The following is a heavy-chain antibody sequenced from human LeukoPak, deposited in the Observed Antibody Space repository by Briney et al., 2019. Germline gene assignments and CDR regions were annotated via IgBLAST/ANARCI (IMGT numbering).Heavy chain of an antibody. D-gene: IGHD4-17*01. J-gene: IGHJ4*02. CDR2: ISSSTNTI. CDR1: GFTFSTYA. CDR3: AREKYGDYVSDY. V-gene: IGHV3-48*01. Sequence: GRSLRLSCAASGFTFSTYAMKWVRQAPGKGLEWISYISSSTNTIYYADSLKGRFTISRDNAKNSLYLQMNSLRAEDTAVYYCAREKYGDYVSDYWGQGTLVTVSS.